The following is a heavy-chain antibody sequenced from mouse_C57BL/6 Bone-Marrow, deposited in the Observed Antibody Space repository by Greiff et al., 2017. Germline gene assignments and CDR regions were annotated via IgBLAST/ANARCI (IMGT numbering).Heavy chain of an antibody. V-gene: IGHV5-9*01. CDR2: LSGGGGNT. Sequence: EVKLMESGGGLVKPGGSLKLSCAASGFTFSSYTMSWVRQTPEKRLQWVAALSGGGGNTYYPDSVKGRFTISRDNDKNILYLQMRSLRSEDTALYYCSRQVTTVLATKYFDVWGTGTTVTVSS. CDR3: SRQVTTVLATKYFDV. CDR1: GFTFSSYT. D-gene: IGHD1-1*01. J-gene: IGHJ1*03.